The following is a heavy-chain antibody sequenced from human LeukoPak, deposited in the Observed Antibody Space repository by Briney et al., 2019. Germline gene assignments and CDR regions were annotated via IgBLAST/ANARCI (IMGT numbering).Heavy chain of an antibody. V-gene: IGHV1-2*02. CDR3: ASCGFWDYYYYYMDV. Sequence: ASVKVSCKASGYTFTGYYIHWVRQAPGQGLEWMGWINPNSGGTNYAQKFQGRVTITADKSTSTAYMELSSLRSEDTAVYYCASCGFWDYYYYYMDVWGKGTTVTVSS. J-gene: IGHJ6*03. CDR2: INPNSGGT. CDR1: GYTFTGYY. D-gene: IGHD3-3*01.